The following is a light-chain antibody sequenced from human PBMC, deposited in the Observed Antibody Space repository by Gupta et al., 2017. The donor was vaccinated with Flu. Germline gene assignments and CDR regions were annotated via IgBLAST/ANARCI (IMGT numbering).Light chain of an antibody. Sequence: DIQLTQSPSSLSASVGDRVTITCRPSQSIGFSVSWYQQKPGKAPELLIYGTCKRKGGVPSRFSGSGYGTDFSLTIGRLQREDSANYYCQQSYNSPVTFGRGTKV. CDR1: QSIGFS. CDR2: GTC. J-gene: IGKJ4*01. V-gene: IGKV1-39*01. CDR3: QQSYNSPVT.